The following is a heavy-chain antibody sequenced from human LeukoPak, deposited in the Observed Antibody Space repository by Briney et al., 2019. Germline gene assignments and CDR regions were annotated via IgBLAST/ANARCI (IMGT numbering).Heavy chain of an antibody. D-gene: IGHD6-19*01. Sequence: GASLRLSCAATAFTFSSYRMNWVRQAPGKGLEWVSSISSSSTDIYYADSVKGRFTISRDNAKNSLYLQMNSLRVEDTAVYYCATGQWLPDYWGQGTLVTVSS. CDR3: ATGQWLPDY. CDR2: ISSSSTDI. V-gene: IGHV3-21*01. CDR1: AFTFSSYR. J-gene: IGHJ4*02.